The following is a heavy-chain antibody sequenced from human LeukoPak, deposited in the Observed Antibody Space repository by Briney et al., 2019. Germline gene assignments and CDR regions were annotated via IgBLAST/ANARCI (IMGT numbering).Heavy chain of an antibody. CDR2: IYYSGST. CDR1: GGSISSSSYY. CDR3: ARSRRFLEWLLYSWFDP. Sequence: SETLSLTCTVSGGSISSSSYYWGWIRQPPGKGLEWIGSIYYSGSTNYNPSLKSRVTISVDTSKNQFSLKLSSVTAADTAVYYCARSRRFLEWLLYSWFDPWGQGTLVTVSS. D-gene: IGHD3-3*01. V-gene: IGHV4-39*07. J-gene: IGHJ5*02.